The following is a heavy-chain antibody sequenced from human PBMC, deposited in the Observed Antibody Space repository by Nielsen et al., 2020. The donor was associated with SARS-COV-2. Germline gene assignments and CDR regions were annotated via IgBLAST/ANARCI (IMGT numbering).Heavy chain of an antibody. J-gene: IGHJ4*02. D-gene: IGHD1-14*01. Sequence: ASVKVSCKASGYTSTSYGINWVRQAPGQGLEWMGWISTYNGNTDYAQRFQGRVTMTRNASISTAYLELSSLRSEDTAVYYCARTITGGWAPDWGQGTLVTVSS. CDR3: ARTITGGWAPD. CDR1: GYTSTSYG. CDR2: ISTYNGNT. V-gene: IGHV1-8*02.